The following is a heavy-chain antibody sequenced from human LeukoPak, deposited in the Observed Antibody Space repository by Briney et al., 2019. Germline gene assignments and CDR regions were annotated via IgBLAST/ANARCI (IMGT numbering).Heavy chain of an antibody. V-gene: IGHV3-30*18. CDR1: GFTFSSYG. J-gene: IGHJ4*02. D-gene: IGHD1-1*01. Sequence: GGSLRLSCAASGFTFSSYGMHWVRQAPGKGLEWVAVISYDGSNKYYADSVKGRFTISRDNSKNTLYLQMNSLRAEDTAVYYCAKLPTQQHDTGFDYWGQGTLVTVSS. CDR2: ISYDGSNK. CDR3: AKLPTQQHDTGFDY.